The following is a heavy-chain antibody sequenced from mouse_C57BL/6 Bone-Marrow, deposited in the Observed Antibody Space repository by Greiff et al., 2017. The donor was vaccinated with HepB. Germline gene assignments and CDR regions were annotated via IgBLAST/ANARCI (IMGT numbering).Heavy chain of an antibody. CDR3: ARDEGLRRFAY. D-gene: IGHD2-4*01. CDR2: ISDGGSYT. Sequence: DVKLEESGGGLVKPGGSLKLSCAASGFTFSSYAMSWVRQTPEKRLEWVATISDGGSYTYYPDNVKGRFPISRDNAKNNLYLQMSHLKSEDTAMYYCARDEGLRRFAYWGKGTLVTVSA. V-gene: IGHV5-4*01. CDR1: GFTFSSYA. J-gene: IGHJ3*01.